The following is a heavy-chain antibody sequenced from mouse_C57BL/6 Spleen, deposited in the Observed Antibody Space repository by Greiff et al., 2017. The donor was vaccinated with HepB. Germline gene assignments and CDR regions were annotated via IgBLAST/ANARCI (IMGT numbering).Heavy chain of an antibody. J-gene: IGHJ3*01. D-gene: IGHD1-1*01. V-gene: IGHV1-22*01. CDR2: INPNNGGT. CDR3: ARCSTFYGSSPQFAY. CDR1: GYTFTDYN. Sequence: VQLQQSGPELVKPGASVKMSCKASGYTFTDYNMHWVKQSHGKSLEWIGYINPNNGGTSYNQKFKGKATLTVNKSSSTAYMELRSLTSEDSAVYYCARCSTFYGSSPQFAYWGQGTLVTVSA.